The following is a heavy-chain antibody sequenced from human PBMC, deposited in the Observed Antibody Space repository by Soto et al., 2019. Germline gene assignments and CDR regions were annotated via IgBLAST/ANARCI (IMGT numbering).Heavy chain of an antibody. D-gene: IGHD1-1*01. Sequence: QVHLVQSGAEVKKPGASVKVSCKASGYTFTSYGITWVRQAPGQGLEWMGWISAHNGNTDYAQKLQGRVIVTRDTSKSTAYMELRSLISDDTAVYYCERGRYGDYWGQGALVTVSS. J-gene: IGHJ4*02. CDR3: ERGRYGDY. CDR1: GYTFTSYG. V-gene: IGHV1-18*01. CDR2: ISAHNGNT.